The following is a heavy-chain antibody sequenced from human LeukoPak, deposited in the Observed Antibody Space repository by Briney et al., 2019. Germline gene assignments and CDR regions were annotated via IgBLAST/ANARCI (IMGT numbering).Heavy chain of an antibody. CDR3: AREVDGDVWFDP. D-gene: IGHD4-17*01. J-gene: IGHJ5*02. V-gene: IGHV1-8*01. CDR1: GYTFTSYD. Sequence: ASVKVSCKASGYTFTSYDINWVRQATGQGLEWMGWMNPNSGNTGYAQKFQGRVTVTRNTSISTAYMELSSLRSEDTAVYYCAREVDGDVWFDPWGQGTLVTVSS. CDR2: MNPNSGNT.